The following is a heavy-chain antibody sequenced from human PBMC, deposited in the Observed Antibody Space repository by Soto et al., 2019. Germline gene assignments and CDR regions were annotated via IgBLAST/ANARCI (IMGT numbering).Heavy chain of an antibody. V-gene: IGHV4-30-2*01. Sequence: KASETLSLTCAGSGGSISSVGYSWSWIRQPPGKGLEWIGYIYHSGSTYYNPSLKSRVTISVDRSKNQSSLKLSSVTAADTAVYYCARGRAGTYYYYYGMDVWGQGTTVTVSS. J-gene: IGHJ6*02. D-gene: IGHD1-1*01. CDR2: IYHSGST. CDR3: ARGRAGTYYYYYGMDV. CDR1: GGSISSVGYS.